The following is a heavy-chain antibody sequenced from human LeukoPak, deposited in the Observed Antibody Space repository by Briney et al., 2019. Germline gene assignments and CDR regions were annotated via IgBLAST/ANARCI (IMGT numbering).Heavy chain of an antibody. CDR3: VREEKYYDSSGYRSWCFDY. CDR1: GFTFSSYS. Sequence: PGGSLRLSCAASGFTFSSYSMNWVRQAPGKGLEWVSSISSSSSYIYYADSVKGQFTISRDNAKSSLYLQMNSLRAEDTAVYYCVREEKYYDSSGYRSWCFDYWGQGTLVTVSS. CDR2: ISSSSSYI. V-gene: IGHV3-21*01. D-gene: IGHD3-22*01. J-gene: IGHJ4*02.